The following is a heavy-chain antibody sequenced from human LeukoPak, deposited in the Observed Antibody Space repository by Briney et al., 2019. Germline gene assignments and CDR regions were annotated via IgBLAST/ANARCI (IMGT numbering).Heavy chain of an antibody. J-gene: IGHJ4*02. Sequence: ASVEVSCKASGYTFTGYYMHWVRQAPGQGLEWMGWINPNSGGTNYAQKFQGRVTMTRDTSISTAYMELSRLRSDDTAVYYCAREGIAARTNYFDCWGQGSLVSVSS. CDR2: INPNSGGT. CDR3: AREGIAARTNYFDC. CDR1: GYTFTGYY. V-gene: IGHV1-2*02. D-gene: IGHD6-6*01.